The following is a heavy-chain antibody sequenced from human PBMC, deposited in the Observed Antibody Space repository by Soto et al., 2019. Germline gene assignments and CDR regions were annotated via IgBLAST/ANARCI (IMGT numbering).Heavy chain of an antibody. Sequence: SVKVSCKASGGTFSSYAISWVRQAPGQGLEWMGGIIPIFGTANYAQKFQGRVTITADESTSTAYMELSSLRSEDTAVYYCARDHRVQAANYYYGMDVWGQGATVTVSS. V-gene: IGHV1-69*13. CDR2: IIPIFGTA. D-gene: IGHD2-2*01. CDR3: ARDHRVQAANYYYGMDV. CDR1: GGTFSSYA. J-gene: IGHJ6*02.